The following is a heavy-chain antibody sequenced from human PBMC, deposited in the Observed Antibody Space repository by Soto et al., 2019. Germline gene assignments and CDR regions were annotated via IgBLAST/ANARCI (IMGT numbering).Heavy chain of an antibody. CDR2: IYYSGST. J-gene: IGHJ4*02. CDR3: ARQSAAAGPDF. Sequence: SETLSLTCTVSGGSISSSSYYWGWIRQPPGKGLEWIGSIYYSGSTYYNPSLKSRVTISVDTSKNQFSLKLSSVTAADTAVYYCARQSAAAGPDFWGQGTLVTVSS. V-gene: IGHV4-39*01. D-gene: IGHD6-13*01. CDR1: GGSISSSSYY.